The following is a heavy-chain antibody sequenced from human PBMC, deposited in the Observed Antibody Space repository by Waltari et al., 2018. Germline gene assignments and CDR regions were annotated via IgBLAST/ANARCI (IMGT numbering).Heavy chain of an antibody. CDR2: IYSGGNT. CDR3: ARDDSYGQFMRFDF. V-gene: IGHV3-53*01. J-gene: IGHJ4*02. D-gene: IGHD5-18*01. Sequence: EVQLVESGGGLIQPGGSLRLSCEASGLTVSRNYMSWVRQATGKGLEWLSAIYSGGNTFYADSVKGRFNISIDNSKNTLYLQMNSLRVDDTAVYYCARDDSYGQFMRFDFWGQGTVVTVSS. CDR1: GLTVSRNY.